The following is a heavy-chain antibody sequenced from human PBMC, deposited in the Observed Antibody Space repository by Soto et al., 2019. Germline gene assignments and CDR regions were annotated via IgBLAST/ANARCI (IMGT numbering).Heavy chain of an antibody. CDR3: ARDQIARPQFDY. CDR2: IYHIGSA. V-gene: IGHV4-59*01. CDR1: GASISSYY. Sequence: SETLSLTCAVSGASISSYYWSWIRQPPGKGLEWIGYIYHIGSANYNPSLKSRVSISIDTSKNQFSLKLSSVTAADTAVYYCARDQIARPQFDYWGQGTLVTVSS. D-gene: IGHD2-21*01. J-gene: IGHJ4*02.